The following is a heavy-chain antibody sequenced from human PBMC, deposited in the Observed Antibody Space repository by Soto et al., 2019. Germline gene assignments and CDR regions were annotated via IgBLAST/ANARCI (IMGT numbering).Heavy chain of an antibody. J-gene: IGHJ6*02. CDR2: IMPVFRTP. CDR1: GGTFSNSA. CDR3: ASDKDRPQLGGNYYYILDV. V-gene: IGHV1-69*12. Sequence: QVQLEQSGAEVKKPGSSVKVSCKASGGTFSNSAISWVRQAPGQGLEWMGGIMPVFRTPDYAQKFQGRVTSTADEATSTAYRELSGLRSDDTAVYFCASDKDRPQLGGNYYYILDVWGQGTTVTVSS. D-gene: IGHD3-3*02.